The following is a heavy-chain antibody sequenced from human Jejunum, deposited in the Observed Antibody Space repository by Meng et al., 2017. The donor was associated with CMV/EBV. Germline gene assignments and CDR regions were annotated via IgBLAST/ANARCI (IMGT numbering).Heavy chain of an antibody. D-gene: IGHD1-26*01. CDR1: GFSLNKCA. V-gene: IGHV3-23*01. J-gene: IGHJ4*02. CDR2: ISSSGSTT. Sequence: CVVSGFSLNKCAMRWVRQAPGNRMEWVSSISSSGSTTFYADFVGGRFTISRDISKSTLYLQMNSLRAEDTAVYYCAKVSVSGGYYVDSWGQGTLVTVSS. CDR3: AKVSVSGGYYVDS.